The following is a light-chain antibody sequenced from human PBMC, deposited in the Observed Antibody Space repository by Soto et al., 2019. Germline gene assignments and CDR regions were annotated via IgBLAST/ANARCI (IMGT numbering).Light chain of an antibody. CDR3: QQYHNWPWT. J-gene: IGKJ1*01. V-gene: IGKV3-15*01. Sequence: EIVMTQSPATLSVSPGGRATLSCRASQSISDTLAWYQQKPGQAPRLLIYSASTRATGFPARFSGSGSGTDFTLTISSLQSEDLAVYYCQQYHNWPWTFGQGTKVDIK. CDR1: QSISDT. CDR2: SAS.